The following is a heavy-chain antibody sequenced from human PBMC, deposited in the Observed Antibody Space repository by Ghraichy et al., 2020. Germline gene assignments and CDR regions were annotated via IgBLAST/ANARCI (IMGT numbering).Heavy chain of an antibody. D-gene: IGHD3-22*01. J-gene: IGHJ4*02. V-gene: IGHV3-74*01. CDR1: GFTFSSYW. Sequence: GGSLRLSCAASGFTFSSYWMHWVRQAPGKGLVWVSRINSDGSSTSYADSVKGRFTISRDNAKNTLYLQMNSLRAEDTAVYYCARDFGTYYYDSSGYYIDYWGQGTLVTVSS. CDR2: INSDGSST. CDR3: ARDFGTYYYDSSGYYIDY.